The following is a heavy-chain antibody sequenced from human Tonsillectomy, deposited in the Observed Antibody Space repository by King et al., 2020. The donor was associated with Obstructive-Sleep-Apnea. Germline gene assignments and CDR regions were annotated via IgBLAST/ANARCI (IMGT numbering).Heavy chain of an antibody. J-gene: IGHJ4*02. V-gene: IGHV4-31*03. CDR3: ATHYWDYSGPQEIEY. CDR1: GGSISSGGYY. CDR2: ISYSGSP. D-gene: IGHD1-26*01. Sequence: QVQLQESGPGLVKPSQTLSLTCTVSGGSISSGGYYWSWIRQHPGKGLEWIGCISYSGSPDYNPSLKSRVTMSIDTSNNQFSVKLNSVTAADTAVYYCATHYWDYSGPQEIEYWGQGTLVTVSP.